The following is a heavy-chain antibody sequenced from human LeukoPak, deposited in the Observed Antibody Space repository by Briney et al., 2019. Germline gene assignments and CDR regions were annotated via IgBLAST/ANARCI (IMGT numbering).Heavy chain of an antibody. J-gene: IGHJ4*02. CDR2: INPSGGST. Sequence: ASVKVSCKASGYTFTSYYMHWVRQAPGQGLEWMGIINPSGGSTSYAQKFQGRVTMTRDTSTSTVYMELSSLRSDDTAVYYCARDMRDSGSYHEVDYWGQGTLVTVSS. D-gene: IGHD1-26*01. V-gene: IGHV1-46*01. CDR1: GYTFTSYY. CDR3: ARDMRDSGSYHEVDY.